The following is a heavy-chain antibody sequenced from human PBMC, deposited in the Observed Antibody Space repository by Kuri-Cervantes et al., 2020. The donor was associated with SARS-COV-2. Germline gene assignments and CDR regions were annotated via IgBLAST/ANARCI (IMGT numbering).Heavy chain of an antibody. V-gene: IGHV4-61*01. CDR1: GGSVSSGSYY. Sequence: SETLSLTCTVSGGSVSSGSYYWSWIRQPPGKGLEWIGYIYDSGSTYYNPSLKSRVTISVDKSKNQFSLKLSSVTAADTAVYYCARNYYYDSSGYLNWGQGTLVTVSS. CDR2: IYDSGST. D-gene: IGHD3-22*01. J-gene: IGHJ4*02. CDR3: ARNYYYDSSGYLN.